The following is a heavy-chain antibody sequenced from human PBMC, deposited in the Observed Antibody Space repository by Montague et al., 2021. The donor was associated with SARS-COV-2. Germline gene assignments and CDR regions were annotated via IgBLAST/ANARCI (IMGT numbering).Heavy chain of an antibody. CDR2: IFYSGST. J-gene: IGHJ4*02. V-gene: IGHV4-39*01. Sequence: SETLSLTCTVSGGSISSSSYYWGWIRQPPGKGLEWIESIFYSGSTXYNPSLKSRVTISVDTSKNQFSLKLSSVTAADTAVYYCASMVRAQVYYFDYWGQGTLVTVSS. CDR1: GGSISSSSYY. D-gene: IGHD3-10*01. CDR3: ASMVRAQVYYFDY.